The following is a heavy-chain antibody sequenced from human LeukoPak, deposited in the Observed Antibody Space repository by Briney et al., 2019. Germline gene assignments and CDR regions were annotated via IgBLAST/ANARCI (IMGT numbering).Heavy chain of an antibody. J-gene: IGHJ4*02. V-gene: IGHV3-23*01. CDR2: ISGSGGST. D-gene: IGHD3-10*01. CDR1: GFTFSSYG. Sequence: GGSLRLSCAASGFTFSSYGMSWVRQAPGKGLEWVSAISGSGGSTYYADSVKGRFTISRDNSKNTLYLEVISLTAEDTAVYYCAKDDAWLRFGEWSQGTLVTVSS. CDR3: AKDDAWLRFGE.